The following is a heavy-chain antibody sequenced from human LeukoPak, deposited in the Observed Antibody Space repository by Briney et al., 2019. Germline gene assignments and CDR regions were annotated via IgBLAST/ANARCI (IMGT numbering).Heavy chain of an antibody. V-gene: IGHV3-64*01. CDR1: GFTFSSYA. CDR3: ARAPITIFGVVKYYFDY. D-gene: IGHD3-3*01. Sequence: PGGSLRLSCAAPGFTFSSYAMHWVRQAPGKGLEYVSAISSNGGSTYYANSVKGRFTISRDNSKNTLYLQMGSLRAEDMAVYYCARAPITIFGVVKYYFDYWGQGTLVTVSS. J-gene: IGHJ4*02. CDR2: ISSNGGST.